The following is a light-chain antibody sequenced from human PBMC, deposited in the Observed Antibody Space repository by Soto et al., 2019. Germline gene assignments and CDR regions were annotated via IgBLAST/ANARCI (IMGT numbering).Light chain of an antibody. V-gene: IGLV2-14*01. CDR2: DVS. Sequence: QSVLTQPASVSGSPGQSITISCTGTSSDFGGYNYVSWYQQHPVKAPKLIIYDVSSRPSGVSTRFSGSKSGNTASLTISGLQAEDEADYYCNSYTSSSTQYVFGTGTKVTVL. CDR1: SSDFGGYNY. J-gene: IGLJ1*01. CDR3: NSYTSSSTQYV.